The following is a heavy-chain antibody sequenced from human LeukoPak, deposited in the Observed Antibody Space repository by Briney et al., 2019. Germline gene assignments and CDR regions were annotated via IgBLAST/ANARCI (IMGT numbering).Heavy chain of an antibody. D-gene: IGHD3-22*01. CDR3: AKDCSGYYDSSGCDAFDI. J-gene: IGHJ3*02. V-gene: IGHV3-23*01. CDR2: ISGSGGST. CDR1: GFTFSSYA. Sequence: GGSLRLSCAASGFTFSSYAMSWVRQAPGEGLEWVSAISGSGGSTYYADSVKGRLTISRDNSKNTLYLQMNSLRAEDTAVYYCAKDCSGYYDSSGCDAFDIWGQGTMVTVSS.